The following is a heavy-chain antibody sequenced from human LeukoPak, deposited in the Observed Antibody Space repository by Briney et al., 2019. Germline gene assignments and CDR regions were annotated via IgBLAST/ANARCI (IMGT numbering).Heavy chain of an antibody. V-gene: IGHV1-69*13. CDR2: IIPIFGTA. CDR3: ARDATRDCSSTSCYTEED. J-gene: IGHJ4*02. D-gene: IGHD2-2*02. Sequence: ASVKVSCKASGYTFTSYGISWVRQAPGQGLEWMGGIIPIFGTANYAQKFQGRVTITADESTSTAYMELSSLRSEDTAVYYCARDATRDCSSTSCYTEEDWGQGTLVTVSS. CDR1: GYTFTSYG.